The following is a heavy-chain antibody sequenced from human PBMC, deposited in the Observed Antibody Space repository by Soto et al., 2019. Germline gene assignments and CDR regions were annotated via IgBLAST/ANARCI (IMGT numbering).Heavy chain of an antibody. V-gene: IGHV3-30*19. CDR3: ARYIVVVTATYAFDI. J-gene: IGHJ3*02. CDR2: ISYDGSNK. CDR1: GFTFSSYG. Sequence: PGGSLRLSCAASGFTFSSYGMHWVRQAPGKGLEWVAVISYDGSNKYYADSVKGRFTISRDNSKNTLYLQMNSLRAEDTAVYYCARYIVVVTATYAFDICGQRTMVPVSS. D-gene: IGHD2-21*02.